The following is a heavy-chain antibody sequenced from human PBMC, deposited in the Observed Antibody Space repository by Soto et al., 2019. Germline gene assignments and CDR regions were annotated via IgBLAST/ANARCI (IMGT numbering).Heavy chain of an antibody. CDR1: GFTFSSCA. V-gene: IGHV3-30-3*01. D-gene: IGHD3-22*01. J-gene: IGHJ4*02. CDR2: ISYDGRNR. CDR3: ASGDDSSDY. Sequence: PGGSLRLSCAASGFTFSSCAMNWVRQAPGKGLERVAVISYDGRNRYYAGSVKGRCTISRDNSKSALYLQMNSLRAEDTAVYYCASGDDSSDYWGQGTLVTVAS.